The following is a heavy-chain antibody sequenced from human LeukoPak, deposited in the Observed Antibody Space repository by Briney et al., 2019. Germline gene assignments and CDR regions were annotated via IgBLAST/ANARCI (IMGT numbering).Heavy chain of an antibody. CDR3: ARSPTRIIVVVPAPNWSDP. J-gene: IGHJ5*02. CDR2: IYYSGST. CDR1: GGSISSGDYY. Sequence: SETLSLTCTVSGGSISSGDYYWSWIRQPPGKGLEWIGYIYYSGSTYYNPSLKSRVTISVDTSKNQFSLKLSSVTAADTAVYYCARSPTRIIVVVPAPNWSDPWGQGTLVTVSS. V-gene: IGHV4-30-4*01. D-gene: IGHD2-2*01.